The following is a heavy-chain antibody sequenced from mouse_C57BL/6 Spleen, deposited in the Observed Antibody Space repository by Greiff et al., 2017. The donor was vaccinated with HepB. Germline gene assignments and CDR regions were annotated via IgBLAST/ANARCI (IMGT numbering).Heavy chain of an antibody. Sequence: VHVKQSGAELVKPGASVKLSCTASGFNIKDYYMHWVKQRTEQGLEWIGRIDPEDGETKYAPKFQGKATITADTSSNTAYLQLSSLTSEDTAVYYCARGDYYGSSYDAMDYWGQGTSVTVSS. CDR1: GFNIKDYY. CDR3: ARGDYYGSSYDAMDY. V-gene: IGHV14-2*01. CDR2: IDPEDGET. J-gene: IGHJ4*01. D-gene: IGHD1-1*01.